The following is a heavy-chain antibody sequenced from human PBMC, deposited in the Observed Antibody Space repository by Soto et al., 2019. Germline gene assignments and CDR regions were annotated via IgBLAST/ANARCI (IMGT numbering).Heavy chain of an antibody. CDR2: IIPIFGTA. Sequence: AASVKVSCKAAGGGISSYAISWVRQAPGQGLEWMGGIIPIFGTANYAQKFQGRVTITADESTSTAYMELSSLRSEDTAVYYCARDGITMVRGVISVGYYGMDVWGQGTTVTVSS. V-gene: IGHV1-69*13. CDR3: ARDGITMVRGVISVGYYGMDV. D-gene: IGHD3-10*01. J-gene: IGHJ6*02. CDR1: GGGISSYA.